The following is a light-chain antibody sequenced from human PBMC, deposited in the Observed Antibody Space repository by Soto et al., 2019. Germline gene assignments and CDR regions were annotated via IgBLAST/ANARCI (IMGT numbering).Light chain of an antibody. Sequence: EILLTQSPDTLSLSPGERATLSCRASQTVSSNYLAWCQQRPGQAPRLLIYAASRRATGIPDRFSGSGSGTDFTLTISRLEPEDLAVYYCQQYDYSVWTFGQGTKVDIK. CDR3: QQYDYSVWT. J-gene: IGKJ1*01. CDR2: AAS. V-gene: IGKV3-20*01. CDR1: QTVSSNY.